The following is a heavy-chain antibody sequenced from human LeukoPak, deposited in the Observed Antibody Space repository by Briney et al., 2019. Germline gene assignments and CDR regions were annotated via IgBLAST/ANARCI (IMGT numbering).Heavy chain of an antibody. J-gene: IGHJ6*02. D-gene: IGHD3-3*01. CDR3: ARATKYYDFWSGYPASGMDV. Sequence: ASAKVSCKASGYTFTSYGISWVRQAPGQGLEWMGWISAYNGNTNYAQKLQGRVTMTTDTSTSTAYMELRSLRSDDTAVYYCARATKYYDFWSGYPASGMDVWGQGTTVTVSS. CDR1: GYTFTSYG. V-gene: IGHV1-18*01. CDR2: ISAYNGNT.